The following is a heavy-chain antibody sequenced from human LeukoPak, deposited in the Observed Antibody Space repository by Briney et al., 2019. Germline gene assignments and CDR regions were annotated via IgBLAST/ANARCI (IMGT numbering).Heavy chain of an antibody. J-gene: IGHJ4*02. CDR2: IIPIFGTA. D-gene: IGHD5-12*01. CDR3: ARSSGYDQRAPDY. V-gene: IGHV1-69*05. Sequence: SVKVSCKASGGTFTSYAISWVRQAPGQGLEWMGRIIPIFGTANYAQKFQGRVTITTDESTSTAYMELSSLRSEDTAVYYCARSSGYDQRAPDYWGQGTLVTVSS. CDR1: GGTFTSYA.